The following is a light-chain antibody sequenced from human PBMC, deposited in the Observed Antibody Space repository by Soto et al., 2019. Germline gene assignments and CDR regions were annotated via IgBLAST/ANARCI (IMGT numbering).Light chain of an antibody. CDR1: QSVSSSY. CDR3: QQRSTWQ. Sequence: TQSSSRLSLSTKKWAALRCRASQSVSSSYLAWYQQKPGQAPRLLIYDAFIWATGIPARFSGSGSGTDFTLTISRLEPDDLAVYYCQQRSTWQFGPGTKVDIK. CDR2: DAF. V-gene: IGKV3D-20*02. J-gene: IGKJ3*01.